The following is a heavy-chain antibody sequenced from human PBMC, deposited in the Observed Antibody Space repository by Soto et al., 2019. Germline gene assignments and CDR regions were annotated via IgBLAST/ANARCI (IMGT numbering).Heavy chain of an antibody. J-gene: IGHJ6*02. V-gene: IGHV3-33*01. CDR2: IWYDGSKK. D-gene: IGHD3-3*01. Sequence: QVQVVESGGGVVQPGRSLRLSCAASGFTFSSFGMHWVRQAPGKGLEWVSLIWYDGSKKSYGDSVKGRFTVARDNSSNRVYLEMNSLRAEDTAVYYCARDASDYSLWSGYYPSRNGMDVWGQGTTVTVSS. CDR1: GFTFSSFG. CDR3: ARDASDYSLWSGYYPSRNGMDV.